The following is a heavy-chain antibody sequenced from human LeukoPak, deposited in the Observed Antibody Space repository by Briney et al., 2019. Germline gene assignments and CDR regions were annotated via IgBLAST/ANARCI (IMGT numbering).Heavy chain of an antibody. Sequence: QSGPGLVKPSQTLSLTCAISGDSVSIRQSPSRGLEWLGRTYYRSKWHNDYALSVKSRITINADTSKNQFSLQLNSVTPDDTAVYYCARDLRYQPSNYYYYYMDVWGKGTTVTVSS. CDR1: GDSVS. CDR2: TYYRSKWHN. V-gene: IGHV6-1*01. J-gene: IGHJ6*03. D-gene: IGHD2-2*01. CDR3: ARDLRYQPSNYYYYYMDV.